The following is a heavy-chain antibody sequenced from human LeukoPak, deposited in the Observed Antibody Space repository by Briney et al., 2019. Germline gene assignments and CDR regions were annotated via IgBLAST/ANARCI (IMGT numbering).Heavy chain of an antibody. Sequence: GASVKVSCKASGYTFISYAMHWVRQAPGQRLEWMGWINAGNGNTKYSQEFQGRVTITRDTSASTAYMELSSLRSEDMAVYYCARGPEVTYFDYWGQGTLVTVSS. CDR3: ARGPEVTYFDY. D-gene: IGHD3-10*01. CDR1: GYTFISYA. CDR2: INAGNGNT. V-gene: IGHV1-3*03. J-gene: IGHJ4*02.